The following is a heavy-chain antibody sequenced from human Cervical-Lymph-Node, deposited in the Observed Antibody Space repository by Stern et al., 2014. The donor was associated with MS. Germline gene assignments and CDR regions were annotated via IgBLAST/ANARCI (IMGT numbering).Heavy chain of an antibody. CDR3: ARDRRYITGTTPDY. D-gene: IGHD1-7*01. J-gene: IGHJ4*02. CDR2: IIPIFGTA. CDR1: GGTFSSYS. V-gene: IGHV1-69*01. Sequence: HVQLVQSGAEVKKPGSSVKVSCKASGGTFSSYSISWVRQAPGQGLEWMGGIIPIFGTATYAQKFQGRVTITADESTSTAYMELSSLRSEDTAVYYCARDRRYITGTTPDYWGQGTLVTVSS.